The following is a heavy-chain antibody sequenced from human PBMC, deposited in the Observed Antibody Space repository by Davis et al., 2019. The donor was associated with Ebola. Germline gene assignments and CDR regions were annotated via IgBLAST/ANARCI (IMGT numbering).Heavy chain of an antibody. Sequence: PGGSLRLSCAASGFTFSSYAMSWVRQAPGKGLEWVSAISGSGGSTYYADSVKGRFTISRDNSKNTLYLQMNSLRAEDTAVYYCAKDLVGGGWSSYYYYYGMDVWGQGTTVTVSS. D-gene: IGHD6-19*01. V-gene: IGHV3-23*01. CDR2: ISGSGGST. J-gene: IGHJ6*02. CDR1: GFTFSSYA. CDR3: AKDLVGGGWSSYYYYYGMDV.